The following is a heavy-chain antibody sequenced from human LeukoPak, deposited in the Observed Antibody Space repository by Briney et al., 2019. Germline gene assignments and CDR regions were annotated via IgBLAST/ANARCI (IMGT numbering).Heavy chain of an antibody. CDR1: GLTFSSYW. J-gene: IGHJ5*02. Sequence: GGSLRLSCAASGLTFSSYWMHWVRQAPGKGLVWVSRINTDGTSTTYADSVKGRFTISRDNAKNTVDLQMNSPRGEDTAVYYCARDAGDCGGDCPRWFDPWGQGTLVTVSS. V-gene: IGHV3-74*01. CDR2: INTDGTST. D-gene: IGHD2-21*02. CDR3: ARDAGDCGGDCPRWFDP.